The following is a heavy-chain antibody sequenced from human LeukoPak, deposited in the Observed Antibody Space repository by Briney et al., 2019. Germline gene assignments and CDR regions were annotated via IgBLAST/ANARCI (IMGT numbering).Heavy chain of an antibody. V-gene: IGHV3-11*04. D-gene: IGHD3-9*01. CDR3: ARDNDWTKKYNWFDP. Sequence: GGSLRLSCAASGFTFSDYYMSWIRQAPGKGLEWVSYISSSGSTIYYADSVKGRFTISRDNAKNSLYLQMNSLRAEDTAVYYCARDNDWTKKYNWFDPWGQGTLVTVSS. J-gene: IGHJ5*02. CDR1: GFTFSDYY. CDR2: ISSSGSTI.